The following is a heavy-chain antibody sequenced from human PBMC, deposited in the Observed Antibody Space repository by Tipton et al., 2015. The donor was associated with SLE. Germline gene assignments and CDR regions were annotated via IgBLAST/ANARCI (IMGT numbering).Heavy chain of an antibody. CDR2: IHQSGNT. CDR3: ARHDYDDNGYYMHYFDY. V-gene: IGHV4-38-2*01. Sequence: GLVKPSETLSLSCDVSDYSISSGYYWGWIRRSPGKGLEWIGSIHQSGNTYYNPSLKSRSTMSGDTFKNQFFLRLNSVTAADTAVYYCARHDYDDNGYYMHYFDYWGQGTLVTVSS. J-gene: IGHJ4*02. D-gene: IGHD3-22*01. CDR1: DYSISSGYY.